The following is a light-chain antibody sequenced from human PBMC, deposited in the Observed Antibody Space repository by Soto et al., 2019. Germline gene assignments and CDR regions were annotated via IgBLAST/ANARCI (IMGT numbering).Light chain of an antibody. J-gene: IGLJ1*01. CDR3: CSYAGSSTF. Sequence: QSALTQPASVSGSPGQSITISCTGTSSDVGSYNLVSWYQQPPGEAPKLMIYEGSKRPSGVSNRFSGSKSGNTASLTISGLQAEDEADYYCCSYAGSSTFFGTGTKLTVL. V-gene: IGLV2-23*03. CDR2: EGS. CDR1: SSDVGSYNL.